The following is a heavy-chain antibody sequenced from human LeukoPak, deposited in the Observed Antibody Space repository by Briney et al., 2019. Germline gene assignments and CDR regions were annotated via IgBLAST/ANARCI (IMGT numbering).Heavy chain of an antibody. CDR3: ARDLLTFTARDAFDI. Sequence: GGSLRLSCAASGFTFSTYGMHWVRQAPGKGLEWVAVIWYDGSNKYYADSVKGRFTISRDNSKNTLYLQMNSLRAEDTAVYYCARDLLTFTARDAFDIWGQGTMVTVSS. V-gene: IGHV3-33*01. D-gene: IGHD5-18*01. J-gene: IGHJ3*02. CDR2: IWYDGSNK. CDR1: GFTFSTYG.